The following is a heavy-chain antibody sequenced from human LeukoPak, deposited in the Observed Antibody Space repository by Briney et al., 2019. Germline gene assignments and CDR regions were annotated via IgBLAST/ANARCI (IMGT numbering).Heavy chain of an antibody. CDR2: IYYSGST. V-gene: IGHV4-30-4*01. CDR3: ARDRRGYYDSSGYYYFFDY. Sequence: SQTLSLTCTVSGGSISSGDYYWSWIRQPPGKGLKWIGYIYYSGSTYYNPSLKSRVTISVDMSKNQFSLRLSSVTAADTAVYYCARDRRGYYDSSGYYYFFDYWGQGTLVTVSS. CDR1: GGSISSGDYY. J-gene: IGHJ4*02. D-gene: IGHD3-22*01.